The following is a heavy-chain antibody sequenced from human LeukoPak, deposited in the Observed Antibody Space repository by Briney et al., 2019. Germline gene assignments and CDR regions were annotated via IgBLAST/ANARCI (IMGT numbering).Heavy chain of an antibody. CDR2: IYHSGST. D-gene: IGHD6-13*01. CDR1: GYSISSGYY. CDR3: ARGGIAAALFDY. V-gene: IGHV4-38-2*02. Sequence: SETLSLTCTVSGYSISSGYYWGWIRQPPGKGLEWIGSIYHSGSTYYNPSLKSRVTISVDTSKNQFSLKLSSVTAADTAVYYCARGGIAAALFDYWGQGTLVTVSS. J-gene: IGHJ4*02.